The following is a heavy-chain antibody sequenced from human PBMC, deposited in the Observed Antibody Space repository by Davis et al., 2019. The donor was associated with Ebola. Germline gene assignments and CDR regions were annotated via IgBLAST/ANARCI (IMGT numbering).Heavy chain of an antibody. Sequence: AASVKVSCKASGYTFTGYYMHWVRQAPGQGLEWMGGIIPIFGIANYAQKFQGRVTITADESTSTAYMELSSLRSEDTAVYYCARESYYDSSGYYYNWFDPWGQGTLVTVSS. D-gene: IGHD3-22*01. J-gene: IGHJ5*02. CDR3: ARESYYDSSGYYYNWFDP. CDR1: GYTFTGYY. CDR2: IIPIFGIA. V-gene: IGHV1-69*13.